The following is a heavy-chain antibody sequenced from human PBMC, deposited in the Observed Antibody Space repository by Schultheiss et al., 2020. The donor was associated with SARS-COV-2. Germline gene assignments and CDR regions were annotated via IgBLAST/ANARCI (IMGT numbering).Heavy chain of an antibody. Sequence: SETLSLTCAVYGGSFSGYYWSWIRQPPGKGLEWIGYIYYSGSTNYNPSLKSRVTISVDTSKNQFSLKLSSVTAADTAVYYCARGRMGYSSGWYYYYYGMDVWGQGTTVTVSS. CDR2: IYYSGST. V-gene: IGHV4-59*12. J-gene: IGHJ6*02. CDR3: ARGRMGYSSGWYYYYYGMDV. CDR1: GGSFSGYY. D-gene: IGHD6-19*01.